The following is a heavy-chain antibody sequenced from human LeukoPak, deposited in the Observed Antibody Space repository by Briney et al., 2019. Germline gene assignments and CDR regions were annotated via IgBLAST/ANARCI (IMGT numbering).Heavy chain of an antibody. J-gene: IGHJ6*03. CDR1: GGSFSGYY. V-gene: IGHV4-34*01. CDR3: ARGYSSSWDLGGWYPSLYYYYYYYMDV. Sequence: SETLSLTCAVYGGSFSGYYWSWIRQPPGKGLEWIGEINRSGSTNYNPSLKSRVTISVDTSKNQFSLKLSSVTAADTAVYYCARGYSSSWDLGGWYPSLYYYYYYYMDVWGKGTTVTVSS. D-gene: IGHD6-13*01. CDR2: INRSGST.